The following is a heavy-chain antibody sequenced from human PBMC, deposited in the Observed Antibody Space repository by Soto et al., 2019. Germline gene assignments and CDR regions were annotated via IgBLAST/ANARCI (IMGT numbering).Heavy chain of an antibody. CDR2: MSNSGAT. J-gene: IGHJ4*02. CDR1: GVSISDYY. D-gene: IGHD3-16*01. CDR3: ACGGRSRYPE. V-gene: IGHV4-59*01. Sequence: QVHLLESGPGLVKPSETLSLTCEVSGVSISDYYCSWVRQPPGKGLEWIGYMSNSGATHYNASLKSRTTIAVNAPKNQFSLKLTSVTAADTAVYYCACGGRSRYPEWGQGTVVPVSP.